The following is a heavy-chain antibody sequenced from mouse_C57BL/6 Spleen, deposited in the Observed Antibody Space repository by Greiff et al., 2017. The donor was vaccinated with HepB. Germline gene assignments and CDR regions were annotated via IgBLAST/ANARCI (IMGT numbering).Heavy chain of an antibody. Sequence: EVTLVESGGGLVQPGGSLSLSCAASGFTFTDYYMSWVRQPPGKALEWLGFIRNKANGYTTEYSASVKGRFTISRDNPQSILYLQMNALRAGDSATYYCARDGGGGLRPWFAYWGQGTLVTVSA. CDR1: GFTFTDYY. CDR2: IRNKANGYTT. J-gene: IGHJ3*01. CDR3: ARDGGGGLRPWFAY. V-gene: IGHV7-3*01. D-gene: IGHD2-4*01.